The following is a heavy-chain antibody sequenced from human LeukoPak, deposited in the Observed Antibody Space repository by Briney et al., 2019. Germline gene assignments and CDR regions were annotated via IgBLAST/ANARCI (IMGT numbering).Heavy chain of an antibody. D-gene: IGHD6-19*01. CDR3: ARLLEGVAGTWGY. J-gene: IGHJ4*02. CDR1: GYSFTTYW. V-gene: IGHV5-51*01. CDR2: IYPGDSDT. Sequence: GESLKISCKGSGYSFTTYWIAWVRQMPGQGLEWMVMIYPGDSDTRYSPSFQGQVTISADKSVSTAYLQWSSLKASDTAMYYCARLLEGVAGTWGYWGQGTLVTVS.